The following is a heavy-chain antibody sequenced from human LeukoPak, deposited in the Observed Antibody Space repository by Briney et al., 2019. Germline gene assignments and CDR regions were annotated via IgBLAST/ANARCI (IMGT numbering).Heavy chain of an antibody. D-gene: IGHD2-2*01. J-gene: IGHJ4*02. Sequence: SSETLPLTCTVSGGSISSYYWSWIRQPPGKGLEWIGYIYYSGNTNYNPSLKSRVTISVDTSKNQFSLKLSSVTAADTAVYYCARAGSRIVVVPAAMGSVVGSVGYFDYWGQGTLVTVSS. V-gene: IGHV4-59*01. CDR1: GGSISSYY. CDR3: ARAGSRIVVVPAAMGSVVGSVGYFDY. CDR2: IYYSGNT.